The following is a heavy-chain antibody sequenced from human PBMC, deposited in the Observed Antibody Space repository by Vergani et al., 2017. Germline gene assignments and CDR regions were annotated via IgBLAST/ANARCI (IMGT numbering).Heavy chain of an antibody. CDR2: INSDGSST. J-gene: IGHJ4*02. CDR1: GFTFSSYR. D-gene: IGHD5-24*01. CDR3: ATEWGDLRGGYNSFDY. Sequence: EVQLVESGGGLVKPGGSLRLSCAASGFTFSSYRMHSVRQAPGKGLVWVSRINSDGSSTSYADSVKGRFTISRDNAKNTLYLQMNSLRAEDTAVYYCATEWGDLRGGYNSFDYWGQGILVTVSS. V-gene: IGHV3-74*02.